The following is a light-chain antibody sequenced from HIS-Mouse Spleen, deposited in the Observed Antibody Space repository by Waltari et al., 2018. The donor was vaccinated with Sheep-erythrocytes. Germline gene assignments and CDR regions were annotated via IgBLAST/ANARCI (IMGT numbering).Light chain of an antibody. CDR1: NLGDKY. J-gene: IGLJ2*01. Sequence: SYELTQPPSVSVSPGQTASITCPGDNLGDKYACWYQQKPGQSPVLVIYQDSKRPSGIPERFSGSNSGNTATLTISGTQAMDEADYYCQARDSSTAVFGGGTKLTVL. CDR3: QARDSSTAV. CDR2: QDS. V-gene: IGLV3-1*01.